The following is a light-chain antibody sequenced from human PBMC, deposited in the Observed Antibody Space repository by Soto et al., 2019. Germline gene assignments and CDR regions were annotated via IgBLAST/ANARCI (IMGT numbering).Light chain of an antibody. Sequence: QSALTQPPSASGSPGQSVTISCTGTSSDVGGYNYVSWYQQHPGKAPKLMIYDVSERPSGVPDRFSGSKSGNTASLTVSGLQAEDEADYYCSSYGGSNNLIFGGGTKLTVI. V-gene: IGLV2-8*01. CDR2: DVS. J-gene: IGLJ2*01. CDR1: SSDVGGYNY. CDR3: SSYGGSNNLI.